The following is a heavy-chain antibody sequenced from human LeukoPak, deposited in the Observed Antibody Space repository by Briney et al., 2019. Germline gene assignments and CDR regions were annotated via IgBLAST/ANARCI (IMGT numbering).Heavy chain of an antibody. V-gene: IGHV3-23*01. Sequence: GGSLRLSCAASGFTFSTYAKSWVRQAPAQGLEWVSAISGSGGSTYYADSVKGRFTISRDNSKNTLYLQMNSLRAEDTAVYYCAKALVGATAHAFDIWGQGTMVTVSS. J-gene: IGHJ3*02. CDR3: AKALVGATAHAFDI. D-gene: IGHD1-26*01. CDR1: GFTFSTYA. CDR2: ISGSGGST.